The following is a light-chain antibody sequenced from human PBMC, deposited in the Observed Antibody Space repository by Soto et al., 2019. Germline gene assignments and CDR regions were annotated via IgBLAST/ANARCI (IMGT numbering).Light chain of an antibody. Sequence: QLVLTQPPSASGTPGQRVTISCSGSSSNIGFATVNWYQHLPGTAPKLLLYSDNQRPSGVPDRFSGSKSGTSASLAISGLQSEDEADYYCAAWDDSLNGWVFGGGTKLTVL. CDR1: SSNIGFAT. J-gene: IGLJ3*02. CDR2: SDN. CDR3: AAWDDSLNGWV. V-gene: IGLV1-44*01.